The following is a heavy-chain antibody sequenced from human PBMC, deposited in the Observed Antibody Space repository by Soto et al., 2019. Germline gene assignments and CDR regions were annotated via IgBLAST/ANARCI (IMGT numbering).Heavy chain of an antibody. CDR1: GFTFSSYG. Sequence: QVQLVESGGGVVQPGRSLRLSCAASGFTFSSYGMLWVRQAPGKGLEWVAVIWYDGSNKYYADSVKGRFTISRDNSKNTLYLQMNSLRAEDTAVYYCARALGYCSSTSCYGGYYFDYWGQGTLVTVSS. V-gene: IGHV3-33*01. D-gene: IGHD2-2*01. J-gene: IGHJ4*02. CDR2: IWYDGSNK. CDR3: ARALGYCSSTSCYGGYYFDY.